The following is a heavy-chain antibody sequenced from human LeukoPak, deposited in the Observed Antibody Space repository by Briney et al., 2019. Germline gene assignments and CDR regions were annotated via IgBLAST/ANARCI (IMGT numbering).Heavy chain of an antibody. J-gene: IGHJ3*02. D-gene: IGHD3-10*01. CDR2: IKQDGSEE. Sequence: GGSLRPSCAASGFTFSSYWMSWVRQAPGKGLEWVANIKQDGSEEYYVDSVKGRFTISRDNAKNSLYLQMNSLRAEDTAVYYCARKGSGVLLWFGELLLGAFDIWGQGTMVTVPS. CDR1: GFTFSSYW. V-gene: IGHV3-7*01. CDR3: ARKGSGVLLWFGELLLGAFDI.